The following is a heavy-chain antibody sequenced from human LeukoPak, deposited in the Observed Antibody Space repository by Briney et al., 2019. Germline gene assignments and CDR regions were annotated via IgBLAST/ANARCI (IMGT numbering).Heavy chain of an antibody. CDR1: GYTLTELS. Sequence: GASVKVSCKVSGYTLTELSMHWVRQAPGKGIEWMGGFDPEDGETIYAQKFQGRVTMTEDTSTDTAYMELSSLRSEDTAVYYCARLRRASGGYGMDVWGQGTTVTVSS. J-gene: IGHJ6*02. CDR3: ARLRRASGGYGMDV. D-gene: IGHD4-23*01. V-gene: IGHV1-24*01. CDR2: FDPEDGET.